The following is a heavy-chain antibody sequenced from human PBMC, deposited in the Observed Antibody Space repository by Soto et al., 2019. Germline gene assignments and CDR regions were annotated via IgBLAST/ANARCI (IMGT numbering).Heavy chain of an antibody. V-gene: IGHV3-15*07. CDR2: IKNKADGETS. D-gene: IGHD6-13*01. CDR1: GFGFNNAW. CDR3: ATGVVAAGT. J-gene: IGHJ5*02. Sequence: GSLRLSCAASGFGFNNAWMNWVRQAPGKGLEWVGRIKNKADGETSEYAAPVEGRFTISRDDSKNTLYLQMSSLKTADTAVYFCATGVVAAGTWGQGTLVTVSS.